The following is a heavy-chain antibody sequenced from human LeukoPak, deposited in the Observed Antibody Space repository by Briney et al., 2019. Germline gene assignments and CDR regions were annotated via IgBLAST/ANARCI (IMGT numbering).Heavy chain of an antibody. CDR1: GYTFTSYY. Sequence: ASVKVSCKASGYTFTSYYMHWVRQAPGQGLEWMGIINPSGGSTSYAQKFQGRVTMTRDTSTSTVYMELSSLRSEDTAMYYCARRLWAYCGGDCYAQFFDPWGQGTLVTVSS. V-gene: IGHV1-46*01. CDR3: ARRLWAYCGGDCYAQFFDP. D-gene: IGHD2-21*02. J-gene: IGHJ5*02. CDR2: INPSGGST.